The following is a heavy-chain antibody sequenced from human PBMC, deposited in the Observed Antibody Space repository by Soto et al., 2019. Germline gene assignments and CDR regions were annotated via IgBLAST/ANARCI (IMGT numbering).Heavy chain of an antibody. D-gene: IGHD3-16*01. Sequence: EVQLVESGGGLVKPGGSLRLSCAASGFTFTNAWMSWVRQAPGKGLEWVGRIQSKADGGTPEYPAPVKGRFTISRDDSKNTLSPPMDRLKTEGNGLYYCNTGRGITELVLFASRGLGTLVTVSS. CDR3: NTGRGITELVLFAS. CDR1: GFTFTNAW. V-gene: IGHV3-15*01. CDR2: IQSKADGGTP. J-gene: IGHJ4*02.